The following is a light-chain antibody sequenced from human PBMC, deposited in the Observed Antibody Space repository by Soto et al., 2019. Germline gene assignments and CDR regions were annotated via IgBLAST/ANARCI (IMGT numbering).Light chain of an antibody. Sequence: EIVLTQSPGTLSLSPGERATLSCRASQSVSSSYLAWYQQKPGQAPRLLIYGASSRATGIPDRFSGSGCVTDLTLTISRLEPEDFAVYYCQQYGSSPSTFGQGTKPEIK. J-gene: IGKJ2*01. CDR1: QSVSSSY. V-gene: IGKV3-20*01. CDR3: QQYGSSPST. CDR2: GAS.